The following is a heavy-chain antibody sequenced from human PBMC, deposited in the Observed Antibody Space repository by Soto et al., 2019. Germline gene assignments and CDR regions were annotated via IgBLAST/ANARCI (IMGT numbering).Heavy chain of an antibody. V-gene: IGHV4-59*01. D-gene: IGHD2-2*02. CDR1: GGSISSYF. CDR2: IYYSGST. CDR3: SRGRPAAIDYFYY. J-gene: IGHJ4*02. Sequence: QVQLQESGPGLVKPSETLSLTCTDYGGSISSYFWSWVRQPPGKGLEWLGYIYYSGSTNYNPSLKSRITLSVDTSMNPFSRKLSSVTAADTAVYYCSRGRPAAIDYFYYWGRVTLGTVSS.